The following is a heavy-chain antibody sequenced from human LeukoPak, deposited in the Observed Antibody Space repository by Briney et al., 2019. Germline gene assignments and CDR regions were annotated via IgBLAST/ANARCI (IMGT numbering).Heavy chain of an antibody. J-gene: IGHJ4*02. D-gene: IGHD6-25*01. CDR1: GYTFTSYG. CDR3: ARGLNVAARFDY. Sequence: GASVKVSCKASGYTFTSYGISWVRQAPGQGLEWMGWISTYNGNTKYAQKFQGRVTMTTDTSTSTVYMDLTSLRSDDTAVYYCARGLNVAARFDYWGQGTLVTVSS. CDR2: ISTYNGNT. V-gene: IGHV1-18*01.